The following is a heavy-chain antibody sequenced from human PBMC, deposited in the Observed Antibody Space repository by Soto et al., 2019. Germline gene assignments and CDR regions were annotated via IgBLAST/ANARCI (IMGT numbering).Heavy chain of an antibody. D-gene: IGHD3-22*01. J-gene: IGHJ6*02. CDR3: AREVVVFGVIIPTPMDV. CDR2: ISGSGSTI. Sequence: GGCLRISCAASGFTVSGYEMNWVRQAPGKGLEWVSYISGSGSTIYYADSVKGRFTISRDNAKDSLYLQMNSLRAEDTAVYYCAREVVVFGVIIPTPMDVWGQGTTVTVS. V-gene: IGHV3-48*03. CDR1: GFTVSGYE.